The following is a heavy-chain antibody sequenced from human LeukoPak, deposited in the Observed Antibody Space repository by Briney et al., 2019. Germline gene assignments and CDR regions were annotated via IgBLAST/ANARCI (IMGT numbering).Heavy chain of an antibody. J-gene: IGHJ6*02. CDR1: GGSISSGGYY. CDR2: IYYSGST. Sequence: SETLSLTCTVSGGSISSGGYYWSWIRQHPGKGLEWIGYIYYSGSTYYNPSLKSRVTISVDTSKNQFSLKLSSVTAADTAVYYCARIGLYYDFWSGYQTYGMDVWGQGTTVTVSS. V-gene: IGHV4-31*03. D-gene: IGHD3-3*01. CDR3: ARIGLYYDFWSGYQTYGMDV.